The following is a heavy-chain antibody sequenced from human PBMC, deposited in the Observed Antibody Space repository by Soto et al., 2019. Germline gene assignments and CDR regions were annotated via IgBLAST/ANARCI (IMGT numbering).Heavy chain of an antibody. CDR2: IIPILGIA. CDR3: ARDAICSGGSCYSEGSNWFDP. V-gene: IGHV1-69*04. CDR1: GVTFSSYT. J-gene: IGHJ5*02. D-gene: IGHD2-15*01. Sequence: SVKVSCKASGVTFSSYTISWVRQAPGQGLEWMGRIIPILGIANYAQKFQGRVTITADKSTSTAYMELSSLRSEDTAVYYCARDAICSGGSCYSEGSNWFDPWGQGTLVTVSS.